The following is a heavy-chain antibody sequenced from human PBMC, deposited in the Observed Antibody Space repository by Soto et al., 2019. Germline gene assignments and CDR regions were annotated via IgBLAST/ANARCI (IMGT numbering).Heavy chain of an antibody. D-gene: IGHD3-10*01. Sequence: GGSLRLSCAASGFTFDDYGMSWVRQAPGKGLEWVSGINWNGGSTGYADSVKGRFTISRDNAKNSLYLQMNSLRAEDTALYHCARDNRAYYYGSGSLYYYYYYMDVWGKGTTVTVSS. V-gene: IGHV3-20*01. CDR1: GFTFDDYG. CDR3: ARDNRAYYYGSGSLYYYYYYMDV. J-gene: IGHJ6*03. CDR2: INWNGGST.